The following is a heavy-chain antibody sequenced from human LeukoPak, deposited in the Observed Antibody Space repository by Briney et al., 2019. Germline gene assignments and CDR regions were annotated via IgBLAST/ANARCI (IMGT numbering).Heavy chain of an antibody. Sequence: GGSLRPSCAASGFTFSSYWMHWVRQAPGKGLVWVSRISTDGSSTNSADSVKGRLTISRDNAKNTLYLQMNSPRAEDTAVYYCVREYSSSSGRAFDIWGQGTMVTVSP. CDR2: ISTDGSST. D-gene: IGHD6-6*01. CDR1: GFTFSSYW. CDR3: VREYSSSSGRAFDI. V-gene: IGHV3-74*01. J-gene: IGHJ3*02.